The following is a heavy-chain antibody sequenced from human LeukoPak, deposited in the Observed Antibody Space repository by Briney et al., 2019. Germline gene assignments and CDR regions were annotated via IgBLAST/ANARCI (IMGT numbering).Heavy chain of an antibody. CDR1: GYTLTELS. D-gene: IGHD5-12*01. V-gene: IGHV1-24*01. J-gene: IGHJ6*02. Sequence: AASVKVSCKVSGYTLTELSMHWVRQAPGKGLEWMGGFDPEDGETIYAQKFQGRVTMTEDTSTDTAYMELSSLRSEDTAVYYCATDASGGYYYYGMDVWGQGTTVTVSS. CDR3: ATDASGGYYYYGMDV. CDR2: FDPEDGET.